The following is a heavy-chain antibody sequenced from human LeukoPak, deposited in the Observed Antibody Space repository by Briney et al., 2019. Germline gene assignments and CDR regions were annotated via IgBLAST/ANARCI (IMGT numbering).Heavy chain of an antibody. D-gene: IGHD4-17*01. Sequence: GASVKVSCKASGGTFSSYAISWVRQAPGQGLEWMGGIIPIFGTANYAQKFQGRVTIAADKSTSTAYMELSSLRSEDTAVYYCASHYGDYPSYYYGMDVWGKGTTVTVSS. CDR1: GGTFSSYA. J-gene: IGHJ6*04. CDR2: IIPIFGTA. V-gene: IGHV1-69*06. CDR3: ASHYGDYPSYYYGMDV.